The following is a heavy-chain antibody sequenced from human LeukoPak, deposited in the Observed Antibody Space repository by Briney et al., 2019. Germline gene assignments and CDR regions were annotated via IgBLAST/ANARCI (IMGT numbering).Heavy chain of an antibody. CDR1: GFTFRSYG. CDR3: GKYYDYGDYQDWFDP. V-gene: IGHV3-30*18. CDR2: ISYHGQNK. D-gene: IGHD4-17*01. J-gene: IGHJ5*02. Sequence: AESQRLSCAASGFTFRSYGLHWGRQDPGKGLQWVAVISYHGQNKYYADSVKGRFTISRDNSKNTLYLQMDSLKTEDTAVYYCGKYYDYGDYQDWFDPWGQGNPVTVSS.